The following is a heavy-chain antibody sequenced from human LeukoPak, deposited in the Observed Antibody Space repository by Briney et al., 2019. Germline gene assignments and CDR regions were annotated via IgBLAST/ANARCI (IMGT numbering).Heavy chain of an antibody. Sequence: ASVKVSCKASGYTFTSYGISWVRQAPGQGLEWMGRISAYNGNTNYAQKLQGRVTMTTDTSTSTAYMELRSLRSDDTAVYYCARDYDYVWGSYRPPGYWGQGTLVTVSS. CDR3: ARDYDYVWGSYRPPGY. CDR1: GYTFTSYG. V-gene: IGHV1-18*01. CDR2: ISAYNGNT. J-gene: IGHJ4*02. D-gene: IGHD3-16*02.